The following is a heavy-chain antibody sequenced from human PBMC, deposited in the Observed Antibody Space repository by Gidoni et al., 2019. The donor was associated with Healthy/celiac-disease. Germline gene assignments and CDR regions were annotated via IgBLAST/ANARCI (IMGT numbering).Heavy chain of an antibody. V-gene: IGHV3-21*01. Sequence: EVQLVESGGGLVKPGGSLRLSCAAPGFTFSSYSMNWVRQAPGKGLEWVSSISSSSSYIYYADSVKGRFTISRDNAKNSLYLQMNSLRAEDTAVYYCARETTVTGIDYWGQGTLVTVSS. CDR1: GFTFSSYS. J-gene: IGHJ4*02. CDR2: ISSSSSYI. D-gene: IGHD4-17*01. CDR3: ARETTVTGIDY.